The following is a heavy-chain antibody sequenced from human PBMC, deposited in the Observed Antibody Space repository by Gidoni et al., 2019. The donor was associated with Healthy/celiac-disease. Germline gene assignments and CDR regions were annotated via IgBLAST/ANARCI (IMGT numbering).Heavy chain of an antibody. CDR1: GGSTSSVGYY. J-gene: IGHJ3*02. Sequence: QVQLQESGPGLVKPSQPLSLTCTVSGGSTSSVGYYWSWIRQHPGKGLEWIGYLYYSGSTYYNPSLKSRVTISVDTSKNQFSLKLSSVTAADTAVYYWARATDIVVVVANAFESWGQGTMVTVSA. CDR2: LYYSGST. V-gene: IGHV4-31*03. D-gene: IGHD2-15*01. CDR3: ARATDIVVVVANAFES.